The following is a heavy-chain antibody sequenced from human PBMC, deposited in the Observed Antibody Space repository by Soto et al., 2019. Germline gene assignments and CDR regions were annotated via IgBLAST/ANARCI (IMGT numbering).Heavy chain of an antibody. V-gene: IGHV3-7*01. D-gene: IGHD3-16*02. Sequence: GGSLRLSCAASGFTFSSYWMNWVRQAPGKGLEWVANIKHDRYAKYYVDPVKGRFTISRDNAKNTLYLQMNSLRAEDTAAYYCARGDYDYIWGSYRPYYYYYMDVWGKGTTVTVSS. J-gene: IGHJ6*03. CDR2: IKHDRYAK. CDR1: GFTFSSYW. CDR3: ARGDYDYIWGSYRPYYYYYMDV.